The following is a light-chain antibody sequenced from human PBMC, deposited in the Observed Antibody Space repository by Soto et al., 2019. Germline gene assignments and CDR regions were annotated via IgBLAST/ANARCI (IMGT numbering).Light chain of an antibody. CDR2: EVR. J-gene: IGLJ1*01. CDR1: SSDVGAYNY. Sequence: QSALTQPASVSGSPGQSITISCTGTSSDVGAYNYVSWYQQYPGKAPKVIIFEVRKRPSGVSNRFSGSKSGDTASLTISGLQAEDEADYYCSSYRSSTTFVFGTVTKVTVL. V-gene: IGLV2-14*01. CDR3: SSYRSSTTFV.